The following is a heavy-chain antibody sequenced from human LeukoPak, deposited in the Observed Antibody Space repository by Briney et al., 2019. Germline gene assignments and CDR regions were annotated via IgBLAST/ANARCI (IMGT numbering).Heavy chain of an antibody. J-gene: IGHJ4*02. V-gene: IGHV1-2*06. Sequence: ASVKVSCKASGYTFTGYYMHWVRQAPGQGLEWMGRINPNSGGTNYAQKFQGRVTMTRDTSISTAYMELSRLRSDDTAVYYCARLGLLEMATIFYFDYWGQGTLVTVSS. CDR1: GYTFTGYY. CDR2: INPNSGGT. CDR3: ARLGLLEMATIFYFDY. D-gene: IGHD5-24*01.